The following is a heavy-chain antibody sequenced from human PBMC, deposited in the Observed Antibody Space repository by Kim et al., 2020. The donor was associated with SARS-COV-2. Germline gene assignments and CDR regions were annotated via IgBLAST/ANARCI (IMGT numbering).Heavy chain of an antibody. Sequence: GGSLRLSCAASGFTFCSYAMHWVRQAPGKGLEWVAVISYDGSNKYYADSVKGRFTISRDNSKNTLYLQMNSLRAEDTAVYYCARPSDYYGSGSYFAPFD. V-gene: IGHV3-30*04. CDR3: ARPSDYYGSGSYFAPFD. J-gene: IGHJ3*02. CDR1: GFTFCSYA. CDR2: ISYDGSNK. D-gene: IGHD3-10*01.